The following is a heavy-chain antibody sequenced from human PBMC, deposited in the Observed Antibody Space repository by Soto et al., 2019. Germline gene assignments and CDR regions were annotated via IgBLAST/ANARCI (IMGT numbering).Heavy chain of an antibody. CDR1: GYTFTSYG. Sequence: ASVKVSCKTSGYTFTSYGISWVRQAPGQGLEWMGWISAYNGNTKYAQKLQGRVTMTTDTSTTTAYMELSSLRSEDTAVYYCARGSPMVRGVIDGFDPWGQGTLVTVSS. CDR3: ARGSPMVRGVIDGFDP. V-gene: IGHV1-18*01. J-gene: IGHJ5*02. CDR2: ISAYNGNT. D-gene: IGHD3-10*01.